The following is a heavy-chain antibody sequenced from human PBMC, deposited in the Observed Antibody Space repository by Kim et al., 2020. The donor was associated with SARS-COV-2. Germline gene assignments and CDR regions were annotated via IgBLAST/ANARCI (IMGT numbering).Heavy chain of an antibody. CDR1: GGTFSSYA. D-gene: IGHD3-22*01. CDR2: IIPIFGTA. CDR3: ARARRHYYDSSGYYYPWYFDY. J-gene: IGHJ4*02. V-gene: IGHV1-69*13. Sequence: SVKVSCKASGGTFSSYAISWVRQAPGQGLEWMGGIIPIFGTANYAQKFQGRVTITADESTSTAYMELSSLRSEDTAVYYCARARRHYYDSSGYYYPWYFDYWGQGTLVTVSS.